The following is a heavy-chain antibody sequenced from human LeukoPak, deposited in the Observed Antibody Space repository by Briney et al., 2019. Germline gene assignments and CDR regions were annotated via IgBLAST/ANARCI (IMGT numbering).Heavy chain of an antibody. CDR2: IYHSGST. V-gene: IGHV4-30-2*01. D-gene: IGHD6-19*01. CDR1: GGSISSGGYS. J-gene: IGHJ5*02. Sequence: SQTLSLTCAVSGGSISSGGYSWSWIRQPPGKGLEWIGYIYHSGSTNYNPSLKSRVTISVDTSKNQFSLKLSSVTAADTAVYYCARVPSGWYEVGWFDPWGQGTLVTVSS. CDR3: ARVPSGWYEVGWFDP.